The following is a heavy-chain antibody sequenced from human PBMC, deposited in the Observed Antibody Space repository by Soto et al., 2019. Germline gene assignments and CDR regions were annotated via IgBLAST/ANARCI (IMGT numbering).Heavy chain of an antibody. CDR3: ARHPPLINWFDP. J-gene: IGHJ5*02. CDR2: IDPSDSYT. V-gene: IGHV5-10-1*01. Sequence: GESLKISCKGSGYSFTSYWISWVRQMPGKGLEWMGRIDPSDSYTNYSPPFQGHVTISADKSISTAYLQWSSLKASDTAMYYCARHPPLINWFDPWGQGTLVTVSS. CDR1: GYSFTSYW.